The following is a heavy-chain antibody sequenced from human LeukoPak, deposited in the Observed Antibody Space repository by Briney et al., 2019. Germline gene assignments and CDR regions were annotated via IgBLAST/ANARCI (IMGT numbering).Heavy chain of an antibody. CDR3: ARTNVIYCSGGSCYSSVANYFDY. CDR2: INHSGGT. V-gene: IGHV4-34*01. Sequence: SESLSLTCAVYGGSFSGYYWSWIRQPPGKGLGWIGEINHSGGTNYNPSLTSRVTISVDTSKTQFSLKLSSVTAADTAVYYCARTNVIYCSGGSCYSSVANYFDYWGQGTLVTVSS. CDR1: GGSFSGYY. J-gene: IGHJ4*02. D-gene: IGHD2-15*01.